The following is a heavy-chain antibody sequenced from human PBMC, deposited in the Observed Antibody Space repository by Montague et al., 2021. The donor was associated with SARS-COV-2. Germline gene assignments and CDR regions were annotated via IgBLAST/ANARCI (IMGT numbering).Heavy chain of an antibody. Sequence: SLRLSCAASGFTFSSYEMNWVRQAPGKGLEWVPYISSSGSTIYYADSVKGRFTISRDNAKNSLYLQMNSLRAEDTAVYYCARSGNIAVAGTLWFDYYYYMDAWGKGPPVTVSS. D-gene: IGHD6-19*01. CDR2: ISSSGSTI. J-gene: IGHJ6*03. CDR3: ARSGNIAVAGTLWFDYYYYMDA. CDR1: GFTFSSYE. V-gene: IGHV3-48*03.